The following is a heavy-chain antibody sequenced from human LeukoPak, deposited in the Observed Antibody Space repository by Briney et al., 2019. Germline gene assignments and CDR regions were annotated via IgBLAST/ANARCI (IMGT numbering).Heavy chain of an antibody. CDR2: ISSSSSYT. J-gene: IGHJ3*02. V-gene: IGHV3-21*05. CDR3: ARRKREGIEVVTAFDI. Sequence: GGSLRLSCAASGFTFSSYGMHWVRQAPGKGLEWVSYISSSSSYTNYADSVKGRFTIFRDNAKNSLYLQMNSLRAEDTAVYYCARRKREGIEVVTAFDIWGEETMVTVSS. D-gene: IGHD4-23*01. CDR1: GFTFSSYG.